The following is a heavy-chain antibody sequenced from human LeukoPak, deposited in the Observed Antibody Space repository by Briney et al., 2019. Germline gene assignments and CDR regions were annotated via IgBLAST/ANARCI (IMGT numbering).Heavy chain of an antibody. V-gene: IGHV3-48*02. CDR2: ISSSSSTI. CDR3: ARGAAATIDPFDY. Sequence: GGSLRRSCAASGFTFSSYSMNWVRQAPGKGLEWVSYISSSSSTIYYADSVKGRFTISRDNAKNSLYLQMNSLRDEDTAVYYCARGAAATIDPFDYWGQGTLVTVSS. J-gene: IGHJ4*02. CDR1: GFTFSSYS. D-gene: IGHD5-12*01.